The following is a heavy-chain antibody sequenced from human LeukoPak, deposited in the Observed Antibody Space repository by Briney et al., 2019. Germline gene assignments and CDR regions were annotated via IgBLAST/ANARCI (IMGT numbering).Heavy chain of an antibody. CDR2: VYYSGST. D-gene: IGHD3-3*01. CDR1: GGSTNNYF. V-gene: IGHV4-59*08. Sequence: SETLSLTCTVSGGSTNNYFWSWIRQPPGKGLEWLGYVYYSGSTRYSPSLKSRVTISLDASKNQFSLKLSSVTAADTAVYFCARHLMTVFGVVIKPGPFDPWGQGTLVTVSS. J-gene: IGHJ5*02. CDR3: ARHLMTVFGVVIKPGPFDP.